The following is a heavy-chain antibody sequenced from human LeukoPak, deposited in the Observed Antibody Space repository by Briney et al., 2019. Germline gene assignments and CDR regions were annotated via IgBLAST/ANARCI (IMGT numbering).Heavy chain of an antibody. D-gene: IGHD3-16*02. CDR3: AREGYCSSTSCTTLRDDYVWGSYRYTGYYFDY. J-gene: IGHJ4*02. V-gene: IGHV4-34*01. CDR1: GGSFSGYY. Sequence: PSETLSLTCAVYGGSFSGYYWSWIRQPPGEGLEWIGEINHSGSTNYNPSLKSRVTISVDTSKNQFSLKLSSVTAADTAVYYCAREGYCSSTSCTTLRDDYVWGSYRYTGYYFDYWGQGTLVTVSS. CDR2: INHSGST.